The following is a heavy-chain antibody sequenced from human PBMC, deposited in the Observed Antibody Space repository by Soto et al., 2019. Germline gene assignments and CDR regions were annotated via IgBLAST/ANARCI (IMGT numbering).Heavy chain of an antibody. V-gene: IGHV3-33*01. D-gene: IGHD3-16*01. CDR1: GFKFSDYG. CDR3: VRDLGSHSTSTYFDH. J-gene: IGHJ4*02. CDR2: IWHDGSDK. Sequence: GGSLRLSCVVSGFKFSDYGMHWIRQAPGKGLEWVAIIWHDGSDKFYADSVRGRFTISRDNVEDTLYLQMYSLRVEDTAVYYCVRDLGSHSTSTYFDHWGQGTLVTVSS.